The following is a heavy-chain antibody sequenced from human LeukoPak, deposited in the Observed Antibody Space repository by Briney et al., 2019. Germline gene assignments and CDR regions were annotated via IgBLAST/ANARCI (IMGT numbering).Heavy chain of an antibody. V-gene: IGHV3-48*03. CDR1: GFTFSSYE. J-gene: IGHJ6*04. Sequence: AAAGFTFSSYEMKWVRQAAGKXLEXXSYISSSGSTIYYADSVKGRFTISRDNAKNSLYLQMNSLRAEDTAVYYCARVDYGDNYGMDVWGKGTTVTVSS. CDR3: ARVDYGDNYGMDV. D-gene: IGHD4-17*01. CDR2: ISSSGSTI.